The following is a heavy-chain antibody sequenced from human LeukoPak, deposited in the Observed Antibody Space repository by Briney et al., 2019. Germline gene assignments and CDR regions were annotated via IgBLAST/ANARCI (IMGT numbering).Heavy chain of an antibody. Sequence: KSSETLSLTCAVYGGSFSGYYWSWIRQPPGKGLERIGEINHSGSTNYNPSLKSRVTISVDTSKNQFSLKLSSVTAADTAVYYCARGPYERYCSSTSCYRRGNYYGMDVWGQGTTVTVSS. CDR1: GGSFSGYY. V-gene: IGHV4-34*01. D-gene: IGHD2-2*02. J-gene: IGHJ6*02. CDR3: ARGPYERYCSSTSCYRRGNYYGMDV. CDR2: INHSGST.